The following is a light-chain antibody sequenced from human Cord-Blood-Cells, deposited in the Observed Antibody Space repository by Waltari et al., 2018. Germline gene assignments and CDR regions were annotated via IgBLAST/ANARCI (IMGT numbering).Light chain of an antibody. Sequence: EIVLTQSPGTPSLSPGERATLPCRASQSVSSSYLAWYQQKPGQPPRLLIYGAASSATGIPDRWSGSGSGTDFTLTISRLEPEDFAVYYCQQYGSSPPITFGQGTRLEIK. CDR3: QQYGSSPPIT. CDR1: QSVSSSY. J-gene: IGKJ5*01. CDR2: GAA. V-gene: IGKV3-20*01.